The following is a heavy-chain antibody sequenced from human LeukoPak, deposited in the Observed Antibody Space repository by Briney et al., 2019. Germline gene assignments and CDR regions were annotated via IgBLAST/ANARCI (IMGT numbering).Heavy chain of an antibody. CDR2: ISSSSSYI. CDR1: GFTFSSYS. V-gene: IGHV3-21*01. J-gene: IGHJ4*02. Sequence: GGSLRLSCAASGFTFSSYSMNWVRQAPGKGLEWVSSISSSSSYIYYADSVKGRFTISRDNAKNSLYLQMNSLRAEDTAVYYCAREFDRRRGLDYWGQGTLVTVSS. CDR3: AREFDRRRGLDY.